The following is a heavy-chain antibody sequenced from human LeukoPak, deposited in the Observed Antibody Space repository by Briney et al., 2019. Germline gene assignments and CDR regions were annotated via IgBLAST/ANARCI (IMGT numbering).Heavy chain of an antibody. CDR3: ALGGLGSGWYNYFDY. J-gene: IGHJ4*02. CDR2: FSGTSTLT. V-gene: IGHV3-23*01. D-gene: IGHD6-19*01. CDR1: GFDFSHYG. Sequence: PGGSLRLSCAASGFDFSHYGMSWVRQSPGKGLEWVSTFSGTSTLTYYADSVKGRFTISRGDSKNVLYLQMNSLRDEDTAVYYCALGGLGSGWYNYFDYWGQGTLVTVSS.